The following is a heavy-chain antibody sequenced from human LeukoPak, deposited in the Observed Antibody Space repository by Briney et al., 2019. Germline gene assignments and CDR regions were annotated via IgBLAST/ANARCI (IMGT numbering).Heavy chain of an antibody. CDR3: ARKSDAKSYYPD. V-gene: IGHV4-61*02. J-gene: IGHJ4*02. CDR1: GYSISRGSYY. D-gene: IGHD3-10*01. CDR2: IYTSGST. Sequence: PSETLSLTCIVSGYSISRGSYYWSWIRQPAGKGLEWIGRIYTSGSTNYNPSLKSRVTMSVDTSKNQFSLRLSSVTAVDTAVYYCARKSDAKSYYPDWGQGTLVTVSS.